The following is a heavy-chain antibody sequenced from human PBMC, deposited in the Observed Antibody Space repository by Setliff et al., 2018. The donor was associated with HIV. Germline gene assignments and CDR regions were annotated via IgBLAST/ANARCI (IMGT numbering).Heavy chain of an antibody. V-gene: IGHV3-20*04. Sequence: GGSLILSCAASGFNFDDHGMNWVRHVPGKGLGWVSGIISNGGSSGYADSVKGLFTISRDNAENSLYLQMSSLRAEDTTFYYCARGGYNDPFDYWGQGTLVTVSS. J-gene: IGHJ4*02. CDR1: GFNFDDHG. D-gene: IGHD5-12*01. CDR2: IISNGGSS. CDR3: ARGGYNDPFDY.